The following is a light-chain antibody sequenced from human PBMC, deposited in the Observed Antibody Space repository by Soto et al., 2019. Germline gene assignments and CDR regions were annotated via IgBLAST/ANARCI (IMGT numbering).Light chain of an antibody. V-gene: IGLV1-44*01. CDR2: DND. CDR3: AAWDDALKSWV. Sequence: SVLAQPPPASGAPRPRVSISFSGSSSTIGSSSVNWYQHVPGAAPQLLVYDNDQRPSEVPDRFSGSKSGTSASLAISGLRSDDEAVYYCAAWDDALKSWVFGGGTQLTVL. CDR1: SSTIGSSS. J-gene: IGLJ3*02.